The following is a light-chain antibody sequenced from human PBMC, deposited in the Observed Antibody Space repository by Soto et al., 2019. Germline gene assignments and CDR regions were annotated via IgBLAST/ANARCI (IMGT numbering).Light chain of an antibody. CDR3: NSFTDSSLYV. CDR2: EVT. J-gene: IGLJ1*01. V-gene: IGLV2-14*03. Sequence: QSVLTQPASVAGSLGQSSTISCTGTSSDLAGHNYVSWYQQHPGKAPRLVIYEVTNRPSGVSNRFSGSRSGNTASLTISGLQADDEADYYCNSFTDSSLYVFGAGTKVTVL. CDR1: SSDLAGHNY.